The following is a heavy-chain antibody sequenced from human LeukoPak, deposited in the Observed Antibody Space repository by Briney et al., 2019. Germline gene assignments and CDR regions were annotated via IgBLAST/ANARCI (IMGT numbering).Heavy chain of an antibody. CDR1: GYTFTGYY. V-gene: IGHV1-2*02. D-gene: IGHD4-11*01. Sequence: ASVKVSCKASGYTFTGYYMHWVRQAPGQGLEWMGWINPNSGGTSYAQKFQGRVTMTRDMSTSTVYMDLSSLRSEDTAVYYCARTGDYSNYGAFDIWGQGTMVTVSS. J-gene: IGHJ3*02. CDR2: INPNSGGT. CDR3: ARTGDYSNYGAFDI.